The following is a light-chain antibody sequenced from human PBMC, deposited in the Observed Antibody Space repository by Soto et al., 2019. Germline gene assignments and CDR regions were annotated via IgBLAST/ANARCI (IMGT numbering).Light chain of an antibody. V-gene: IGLV4-69*01. Sequence: QLVLTQAPSASASLGAPVTLTCTLSGGHSTYAIAWHQRRPEKGPRYLMNVKSDGSHIKGDGIPDRFSGSGSGTERYLTISRLQSEDEADYYCQTWATGVVVFGGGTKLTVL. J-gene: IGLJ2*01. CDR2: VKSDGSH. CDR3: QTWATGVVV. CDR1: GGHSTYA.